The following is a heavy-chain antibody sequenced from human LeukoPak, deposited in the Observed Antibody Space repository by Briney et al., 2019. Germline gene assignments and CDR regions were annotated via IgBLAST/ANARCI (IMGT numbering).Heavy chain of an antibody. CDR2: INHSGST. J-gene: IGHJ3*02. CDR3: ARGKLEEVRGVHNAFDI. CDR1: GGSISTPGYY. D-gene: IGHD3-10*01. V-gene: IGHV4-39*07. Sequence: SETLSLTCTVSGGSISTPGYYWGWIRQPPGKGLEWIGEINHSGSTNYNPSLKSRVTISVDTSKNQFSLKLSSVTAADTAVYYCARGKLEEVRGVHNAFDIWGQGTMVTVSS.